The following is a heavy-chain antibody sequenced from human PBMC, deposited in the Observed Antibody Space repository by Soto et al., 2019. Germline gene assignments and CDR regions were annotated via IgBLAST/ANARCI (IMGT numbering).Heavy chain of an antibody. D-gene: IGHD3-9*01. CDR3: ARASYDIMTGYYPNFDY. CDR1: GGSFSGYY. V-gene: IGHV4-34*01. Sequence: PSETLSLTCAVYGGSFSGYYWSWIRQPPGKGLEWIGEINHSGSTNYNPSLKSRVTISVDTSKNQFSLKLSSVTAADTAVYYCARASYDIMTGYYPNFDYWGQGTLDTVSS. J-gene: IGHJ4*02. CDR2: INHSGST.